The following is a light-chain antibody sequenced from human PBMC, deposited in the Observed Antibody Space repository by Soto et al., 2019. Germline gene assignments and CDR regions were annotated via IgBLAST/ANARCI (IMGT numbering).Light chain of an antibody. CDR3: QQYNNWPYT. CDR1: QSVSSN. Sequence: EIVMTQSPATLSVSPGERATLSCRASQSVSSNLAWYQQKPGQAPRLLIYGASTRATGIPASFSGSGSGTEFSRIISSLQSEDFAVYYGQQYNNWPYTFGQGTKLEIK. CDR2: GAS. J-gene: IGKJ2*01. V-gene: IGKV3-15*01.